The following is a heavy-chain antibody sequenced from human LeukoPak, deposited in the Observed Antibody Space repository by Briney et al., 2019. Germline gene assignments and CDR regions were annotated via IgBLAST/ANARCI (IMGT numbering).Heavy chain of an antibody. Sequence: GGSLRLSCAASGFTFTSYGMHWVRQAPGKGLEWVSVISYDGSDKSYADSVKGRFTISRDNSKNTLYLQMNSLRAEDTAVYYCARGRITRANWFDPWGQGTLVTVSS. CDR1: GFTFTSYG. V-gene: IGHV3-30*03. CDR3: ARGRITRANWFDP. CDR2: ISYDGSDK. D-gene: IGHD2-2*01. J-gene: IGHJ5*02.